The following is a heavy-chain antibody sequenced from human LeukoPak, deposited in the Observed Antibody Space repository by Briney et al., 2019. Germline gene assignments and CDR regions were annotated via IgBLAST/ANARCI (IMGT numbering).Heavy chain of an antibody. CDR3: AREEHDYVWGSYRYYYYYGIDV. Sequence: GGSLRLSCAASGFTFSSYGMHWVRQSPGRGLEWVSFISFDGSNEFYADSFKGRFTISRDNSKDTLYLQMDSLRAEDTALYYCAREEHDYVWGSYRYYYYYGIDVWGQGTTVTVSS. CDR1: GFTFSSYG. J-gene: IGHJ6*02. CDR2: ISFDGSNE. D-gene: IGHD3-16*02. V-gene: IGHV3-30*03.